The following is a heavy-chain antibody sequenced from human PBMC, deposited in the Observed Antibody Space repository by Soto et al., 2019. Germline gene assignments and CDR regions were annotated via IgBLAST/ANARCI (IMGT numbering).Heavy chain of an antibody. CDR1: GGSISSYY. Sequence: PSETLSLTCTVSGGSISSYYWSWIRQPPGKGLEWIGYIYYSGSTNYNPSLKSRVTISVDTSKNQFSLKLSSVTAADTSVYYCAGPYYYGSGSYYNPNPSWGQGTLVTVSS. CDR2: IYYSGST. V-gene: IGHV4-59*08. J-gene: IGHJ4*02. D-gene: IGHD3-10*01. CDR3: AGPYYYGSGSYYNPNPS.